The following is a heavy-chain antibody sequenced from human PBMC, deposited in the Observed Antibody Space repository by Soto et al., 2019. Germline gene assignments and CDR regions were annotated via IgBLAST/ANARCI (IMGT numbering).Heavy chain of an antibody. Sequence: ASVKVSCKASGYAFTGYFLHWVRQAPGQGLEWMGWINPNSGDTNYAQKFQGRVTMTRDTSFSTAYMELSSLRSDDTAVYYCATRYSYVHFWGQGTMVTVYS. J-gene: IGHJ4*02. D-gene: IGHD5-18*01. CDR2: INPNSGDT. CDR3: ATRYSYVHF. CDR1: GYAFTGYF. V-gene: IGHV1-2*02.